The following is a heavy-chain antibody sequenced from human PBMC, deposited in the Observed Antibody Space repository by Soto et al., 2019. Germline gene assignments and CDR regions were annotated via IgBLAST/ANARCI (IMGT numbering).Heavy chain of an antibody. D-gene: IGHD2-21*02. CDR2: IIPFYGTP. J-gene: IGHJ4*02. CDR1: GGTFDRYG. CDR3: ARGGFCGRACYRFDI. V-gene: IGHV1-69*01. Sequence: QVQLVQSGAEVKKPGSSVKVSCKAIGGTFDRYGVSWVRQVPGQGLEWMGGIIPFYGTPNYPQKFQNRITITVDESTTTAILDLNSLTSEDSAAYFCARGGFCGRACYRFDIWGQGTPVIVSS.